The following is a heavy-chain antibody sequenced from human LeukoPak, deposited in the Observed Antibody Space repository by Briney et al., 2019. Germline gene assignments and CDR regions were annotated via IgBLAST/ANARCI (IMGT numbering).Heavy chain of an antibody. CDR1: GFTFSNAW. Sequence: GGSLRLSCAASGFTFSNAWMSSVRQAPGQGLEWVGRIKSKTDGGTTDYAAPVKGRFTISRDAKNTLYLQMNSLKTEDTAEYYCTARSSSAYGGQGTLVTVSS. CDR3: TARSSSAY. J-gene: IGHJ4*02. D-gene: IGHD6-6*01. V-gene: IGHV3-15*01. CDR2: IKSKTDGGTT.